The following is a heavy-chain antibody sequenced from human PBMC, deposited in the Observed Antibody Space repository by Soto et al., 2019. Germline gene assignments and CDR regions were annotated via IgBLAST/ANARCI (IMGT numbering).Heavy chain of an antibody. D-gene: IGHD6-19*01. CDR2: MNHNSGNT. CDR1: RCTFPSYD. CDR3: ARGDPSCYISGRERGGMDV. J-gene: IGHJ6*04. Sequence: ASEKVSCKASRCTFPSYDINRVRQATAQGLEWTGWMNHNSGNTGHAQKLQGRVTMTRNTSVSTAYMELSSLRSEETAVYYGARGDPSCYISGRERGGMDVSGKGTTFTVSS. V-gene: IGHV1-8*01.